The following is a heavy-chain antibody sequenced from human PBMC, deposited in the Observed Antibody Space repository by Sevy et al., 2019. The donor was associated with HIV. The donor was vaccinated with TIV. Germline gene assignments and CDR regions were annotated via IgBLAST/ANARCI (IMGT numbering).Heavy chain of an antibody. D-gene: IGHD3-10*01. J-gene: IGHJ5*02. CDR1: GYTFRHYW. Sequence: VKVSYQASGYTFRHYWIHWMRQAPGQGPEWMGWINPNNGDTLYAQTFQGRVTMTRAISISAAYMELNWLSSDDTAVYYCARDAGIYGPPWWFDPWGQGTLVTVSS. CDR2: INPNNGDT. V-gene: IGHV1-2*02. CDR3: ARDAGIYGPPWWFDP.